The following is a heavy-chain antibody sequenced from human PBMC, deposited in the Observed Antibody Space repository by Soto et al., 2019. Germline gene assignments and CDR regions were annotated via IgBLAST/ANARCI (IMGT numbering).Heavy chain of an antibody. CDR3: ARNARFTDNFSFAY. CDR2: INTYTGNT. V-gene: IGHV1-18*01. D-gene: IGHD1-20*01. J-gene: IGHJ4*02. CDR1: GYTFTRDG. Sequence: ASVKVSCKASGYTFTRDGINWVRQAPGHGLEWMGWINTYTGNTDYAQKLQGRVTMTTDTSTTTAYMELRSLRSDDTAMYYCARNARFTDNFSFAYRAQGTLVTVSS.